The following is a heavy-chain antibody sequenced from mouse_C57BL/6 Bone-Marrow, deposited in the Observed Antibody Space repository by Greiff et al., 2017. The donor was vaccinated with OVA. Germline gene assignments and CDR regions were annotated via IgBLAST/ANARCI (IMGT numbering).Heavy chain of an antibody. Sequence: ESGPGLVKPSQSLSLTCSVTGYSITSGYYWNWIRQFPGNKLEWMGYIRYDGSNNYNPSLKNRISITRDTSKNQFFLKLNSVTTEDTATYYCARDPHYYGSSYWYFDVWGTGTTVTVSS. D-gene: IGHD1-1*01. J-gene: IGHJ1*03. CDR1: GYSITSGYY. CDR2: IRYDGSN. CDR3: ARDPHYYGSSYWYFDV. V-gene: IGHV3-6*01.